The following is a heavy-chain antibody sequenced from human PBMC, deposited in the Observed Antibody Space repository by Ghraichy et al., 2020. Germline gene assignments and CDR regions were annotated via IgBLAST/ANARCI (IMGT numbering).Heavy chain of an antibody. CDR2: IYYSGST. D-gene: IGHD6-19*01. J-gene: IGHJ4*02. V-gene: IGHV4-59*01. CDR1: GGSISSYY. Sequence: SQTLSLTCTVSGGSISSYYWSWIRQPPGKGLEWIGYIYYSGSTNYNPSLKSRVTISVDTSKNQFSLKLSSVTAADTAVYYCARVLGYGSGRYFDYWGQGTLVTVSS. CDR3: ARVLGYGSGRYFDY.